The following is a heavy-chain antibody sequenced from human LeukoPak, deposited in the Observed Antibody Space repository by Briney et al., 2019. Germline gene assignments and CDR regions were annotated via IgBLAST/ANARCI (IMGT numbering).Heavy chain of an antibody. Sequence: PSETLSLTCTVSGGSISSYYWSWIRQPPGKGLEWIGEINHSGSTNYNPSLKSRVTISVDTSKNQFSLKLSSVTAADTAVYYCATFTLYSYEVIFDYWGQGTLVTVSS. CDR1: GGSISSYY. CDR2: INHSGST. V-gene: IGHV4-34*01. D-gene: IGHD5-18*01. J-gene: IGHJ4*02. CDR3: ATFTLYSYEVIFDY.